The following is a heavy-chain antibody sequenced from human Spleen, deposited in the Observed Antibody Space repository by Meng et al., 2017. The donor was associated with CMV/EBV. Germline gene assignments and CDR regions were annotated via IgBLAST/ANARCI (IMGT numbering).Heavy chain of an antibody. D-gene: IGHD1-26*01. V-gene: IGHV5-51*01. Sequence: KVSCXGSGYSFSSYWIGWVRQMPGKGLEWMGIIYPGDSDTRYSPSFQGQVTISADKSISTPYLQWSSLKASDTATYYCATSGSYYMKLDYWGQGTLVTVSS. CDR2: IYPGDSDT. J-gene: IGHJ4*02. CDR1: GYSFSSYW. CDR3: ATSGSYYMKLDY.